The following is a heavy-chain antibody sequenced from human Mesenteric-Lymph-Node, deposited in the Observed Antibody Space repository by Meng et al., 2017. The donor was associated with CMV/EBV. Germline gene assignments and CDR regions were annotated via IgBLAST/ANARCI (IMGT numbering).Heavy chain of an antibody. CDR3: ARGLYQGYCASINCHTSPV. D-gene: IGHD2-2*01. J-gene: IGHJ4*02. CDR1: GYTFTGYY. V-gene: IGHV1-2*02. Sequence: ASVNVSCKASGYTFTGYYMHWVRQAPGQGLEWMGWINPNSGGVTHYAQQFQARVTMTRDTSTSTVHMELSSLRSEDMAVYYCARGLYQGYCASINCHTSPVWGQGTLVTVSS. CDR2: INPNSGGVT.